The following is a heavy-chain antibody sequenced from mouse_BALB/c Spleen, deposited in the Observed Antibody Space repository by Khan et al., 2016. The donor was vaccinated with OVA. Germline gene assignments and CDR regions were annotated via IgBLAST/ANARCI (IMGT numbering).Heavy chain of an antibody. D-gene: IGHD2-14*01. CDR1: GFSLTTYG. CDR3: ARNSYMYDFTY. V-gene: IGHV2-2*01. Sequence: QVQLMQSGPGLVQPSQSLSITCTVSGFSLTTYGVHWVRQSPGKSLEWLGVIWSGGSTEYNAPFISRLSISKDNSTSKVFFKMNSLQADDTAMYYCARNSYMYDFTYWGQGTLVTVSA. CDR2: IWSGGST. J-gene: IGHJ3*01.